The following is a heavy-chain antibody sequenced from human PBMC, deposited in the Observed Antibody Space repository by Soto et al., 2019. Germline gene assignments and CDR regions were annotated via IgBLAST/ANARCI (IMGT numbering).Heavy chain of an antibody. J-gene: IGHJ4*02. V-gene: IGHV4-59*01. D-gene: IGHD3-22*01. CDR3: ARARHDSSGYYGAVGY. Sequence: SETLSLTCTVSGGSISGYSWSWIRQSPGKGLEWIGYVHYSGSTNYNPSLKSRVTISVDTSKNQFSLKLSSVTAADTAVYYCARARHDSSGYYGAVGYWGQRTLVTVSS. CDR2: VHYSGST. CDR1: GGSISGYS.